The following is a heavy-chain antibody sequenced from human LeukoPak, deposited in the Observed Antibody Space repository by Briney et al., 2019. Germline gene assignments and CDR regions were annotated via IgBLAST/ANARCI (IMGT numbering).Heavy chain of an antibody. CDR2: IYYSGST. Sequence: SETLSLTCTVSGGSISSYYWSWIRQPPGKGLEWIGYIYYSGSTNYNPSLKSRVTISVDTSKNQFSLKLSSVTAADTAVYYCARTPYFYDSSCYYLGWFDPWGQGTLVTVSS. CDR1: GGSISSYY. V-gene: IGHV4-59*01. D-gene: IGHD3-22*01. J-gene: IGHJ5*02. CDR3: ARTPYFYDSSCYYLGWFDP.